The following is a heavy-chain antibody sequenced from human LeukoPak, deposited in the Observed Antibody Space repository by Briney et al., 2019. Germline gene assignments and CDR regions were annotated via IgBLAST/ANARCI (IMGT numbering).Heavy chain of an antibody. Sequence: ASVKVSCKASGYTFTSYDINWVRQATGQGLEWMGWMNPNSGNTGYAQKFQGRVTMTRNTSISTAYMELSSPRSEDTAVYYCARGLSRAPDYYDSSGYQDYWGQGTLVTVSS. CDR2: MNPNSGNT. CDR1: GYTFTSYD. J-gene: IGHJ4*02. D-gene: IGHD3-22*01. CDR3: ARGLSRAPDYYDSSGYQDY. V-gene: IGHV1-8*01.